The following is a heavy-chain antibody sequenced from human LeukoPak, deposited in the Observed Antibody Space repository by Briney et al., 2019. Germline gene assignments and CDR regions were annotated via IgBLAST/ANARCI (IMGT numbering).Heavy chain of an antibody. CDR1: EYGSSSYY. V-gene: IGHV1-2*02. Sequence: ASVKVSCKASEYGSSSYYMHWVRQAPGQGLEWMGWINPNSGGTNYAQKFQGRVTMTRDTSISTAYMELSSLRSEDTAVYYCAAGRGLLGHYYYYGMDVWGQGTTVTVSS. D-gene: IGHD7-27*01. CDR3: AAGRGLLGHYYYYGMDV. J-gene: IGHJ6*02. CDR2: INPNSGGT.